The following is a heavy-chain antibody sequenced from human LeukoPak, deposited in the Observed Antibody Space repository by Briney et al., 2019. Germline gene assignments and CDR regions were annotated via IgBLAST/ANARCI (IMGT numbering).Heavy chain of an antibody. Sequence: GGSLRLSCAASGXTFSSYWLHWVRQAPGKGLVWVSRINSDGSSTSYADSVKGRFTISRDNSKNTLFLQMNSLRGEDTAIYYCAKWMVRRDFWSGAFDIWGQGTMVTV. CDR2: INSDGSST. V-gene: IGHV3-74*01. J-gene: IGHJ3*02. D-gene: IGHD3-3*01. CDR1: GXTFSSYW. CDR3: AKWMVRRDFWSGAFDI.